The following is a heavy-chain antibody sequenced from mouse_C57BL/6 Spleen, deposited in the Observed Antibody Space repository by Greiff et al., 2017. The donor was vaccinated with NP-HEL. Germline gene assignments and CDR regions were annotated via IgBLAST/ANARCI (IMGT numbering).Heavy chain of an antibody. D-gene: IGHD2-10*01. V-gene: IGHV1-69*01. Sequence: VQLQQSGAELVMPGASVKLSCKASGYTFTSYWMHWVKQRPGQGLEWIGEIDPSDSYTNYNQKFKGKSTLTVDKSSSTAYMQLSSLTSEDSAVYYCALAYYGSDWGQGTLVTVSA. CDR3: ALAYYGSD. CDR2: IDPSDSYT. J-gene: IGHJ3*01. CDR1: GYTFTSYW.